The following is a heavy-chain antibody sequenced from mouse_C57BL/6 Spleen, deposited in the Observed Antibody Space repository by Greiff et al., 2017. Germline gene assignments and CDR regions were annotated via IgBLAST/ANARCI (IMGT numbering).Heavy chain of an antibody. CDR3: ARSNYFYYAMYY. V-gene: IGHV2-2*01. D-gene: IGHD2-1*01. CDR1: GFSFTSYG. J-gene: IGHJ4*01. Sequence: QVQLQQSGPGLVQPSQSLSITCTVSGFSFTSYGVHWVRQSPGKGLEWLGVIWSGGSTDYNAAVIYRLSISKDNSKSQVFFKRNSLQADDTAIYYCARSNYFYYAMYYWGQGTSVTVSS. CDR2: IWSGGST.